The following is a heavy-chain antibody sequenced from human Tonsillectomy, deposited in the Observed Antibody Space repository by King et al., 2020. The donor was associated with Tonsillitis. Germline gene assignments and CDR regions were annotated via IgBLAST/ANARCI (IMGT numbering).Heavy chain of an antibody. J-gene: IGHJ4*02. D-gene: IGHD2-21*02. CDR2: IYPGDSDT. CDR1: GDSFTSYW. CDR3: ARPRHCGGDCYSHYYFDY. V-gene: IGHV5-51*01. Sequence: VQLVESGAEVKKPGESLKISCEGSGDSFTSYWIGWVRQMPGKGLEWMGIIYPGDSDTRYSPSFQGQVTISADKSISTAYLQWSSRKASDTAMYYCARPRHCGGDCYSHYYFDYWGQGTLVTVSS.